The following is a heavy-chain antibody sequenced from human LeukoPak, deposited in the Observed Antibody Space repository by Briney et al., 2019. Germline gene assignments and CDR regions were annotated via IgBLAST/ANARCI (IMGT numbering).Heavy chain of an antibody. CDR3: AKVPDYGDFIFDY. CDR1: GFTLDDYA. D-gene: IGHD4-17*01. J-gene: IGHJ4*02. V-gene: IGHV3-43*02. Sequence: GGSLRLSCAASGFTLDDYAMHWVRQAPGKGLEWVSLISGDGTRTYYADSVKGRFTISRDNSKNSLYLQMNSLRTADTALYHCAKVPDYGDFIFDYWGQGTLVTVSS. CDR2: ISGDGTRT.